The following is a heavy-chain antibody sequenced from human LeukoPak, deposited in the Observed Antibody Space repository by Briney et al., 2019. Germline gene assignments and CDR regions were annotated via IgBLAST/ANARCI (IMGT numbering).Heavy chain of an antibody. J-gene: IGHJ4*02. CDR2: IYYSGST. Sequence: SETLSLTCTVSGGSISSSSYYWGWIRQPPGKGLEWIGNIYYSGSTYYNPSLKSRVTISVDTSKNQFSLKLSSVTAADTAVYYCARQRGPVDYWGQGTLVTVSS. V-gene: IGHV4-39*01. CDR3: ARQRGPVDY. CDR1: GGSISSSSYY. D-gene: IGHD3-10*01.